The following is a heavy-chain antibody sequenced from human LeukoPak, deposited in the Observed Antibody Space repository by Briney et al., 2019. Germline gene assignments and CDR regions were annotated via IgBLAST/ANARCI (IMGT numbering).Heavy chain of an antibody. CDR1: GFTFSTYA. J-gene: IGHJ4*02. CDR2: ISYDGSNI. CDR3: VRVYYGAFFDQ. D-gene: IGHD4/OR15-4a*01. V-gene: IGHV3-30-3*01. Sequence: GGSLRLSCAASGFTFSTYAMHWVRQAPGKGLEWVAVISYDGSNIYYADSVKGRFTISRDNSKNTLYLQVNSLRGEDTAVYYCVRVYYGAFFDQWGQGTLVTVSS.